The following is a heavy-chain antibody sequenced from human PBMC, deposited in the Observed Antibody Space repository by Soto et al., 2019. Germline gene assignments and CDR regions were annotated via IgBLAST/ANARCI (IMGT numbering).Heavy chain of an antibody. J-gene: IGHJ4*02. CDR2: IYYSGST. CDR1: GGSISSSSYY. Sequence: QLQLQESGPGLVKPSETLSLTCTVSGGSISSSSYYWGWIREPPGKGLEWIGSIYYSGSTYYNPSRKSRVTLYVATSKTQFALKLSSVTAADTAVYYCARLVRRTNSRGVVPNVDYWGQGTLVTVSS. V-gene: IGHV4-39*01. CDR3: ARLVRRTNSRGVVPNVDY. D-gene: IGHD3-3*01.